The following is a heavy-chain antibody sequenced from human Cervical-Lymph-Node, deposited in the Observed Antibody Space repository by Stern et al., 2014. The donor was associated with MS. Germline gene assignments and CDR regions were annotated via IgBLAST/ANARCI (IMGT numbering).Heavy chain of an antibody. D-gene: IGHD1-26*01. CDR2: VYYSGST. CDR1: GGSISTYY. J-gene: IGHJ4*02. CDR3: VRDGLSGSPDY. V-gene: IGHV4-59*01. Sequence: QLQLQESGPGLVKPSETLSLTCIVSGGSISTYYWNWVRQPPGKGLEWIGYVYYSGSTNYNPSLKSRVTISIDTAKNQFSLKLNSVTAADTAVYYCVRDGLSGSPDYWGQGTLVTVSS.